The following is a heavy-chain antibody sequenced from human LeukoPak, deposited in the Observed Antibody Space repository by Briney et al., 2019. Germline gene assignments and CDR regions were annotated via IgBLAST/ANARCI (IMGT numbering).Heavy chain of an antibody. Sequence: GESLKISCKGSGYSFTSYWIGWVRQMPGKGLEWMGIIYPGDSDTRYSPSFQGQVTIPPTQSIGTAYLQWSSLKASDTAMYYCARLLGTAAFDYWGQGTLVTVSS. V-gene: IGHV5-51*01. CDR3: ARLLGTAAFDY. D-gene: IGHD3-16*01. CDR2: IYPGDSDT. CDR1: GYSFTSYW. J-gene: IGHJ4*02.